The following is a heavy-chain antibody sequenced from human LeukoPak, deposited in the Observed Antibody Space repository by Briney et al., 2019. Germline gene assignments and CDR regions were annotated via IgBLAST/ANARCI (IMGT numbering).Heavy chain of an antibody. V-gene: IGHV4-59*08. CDR3: ARSGPGHRLSYYYDY. Sequence: SETLSLTCTVSGGSISSYYWSWIRQPPGKGLEWIGYIYYSGSTNYNPSLKSRVTISVDTSKNQFSLKLSSVTAADTAVYYCARSGPGHRLSYYYDYWGQGTLVTVSS. CDR2: IYYSGST. J-gene: IGHJ4*02. CDR1: GGSISSYY. D-gene: IGHD3-16*02.